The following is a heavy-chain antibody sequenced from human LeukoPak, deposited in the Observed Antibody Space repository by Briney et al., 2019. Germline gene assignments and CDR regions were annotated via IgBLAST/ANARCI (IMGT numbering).Heavy chain of an antibody. CDR3: ARDSRSGGFDY. J-gene: IGHJ4*02. Sequence: PGGSLRLSCAASRFTFSDYYMSWIRQAPGKALEWISHISDTGSSTYYADSVKGRFTISRDNMKNSLYLQMNSLRAEDTAVYYCARDSRSGGFDYWGQGTLVTVSS. CDR2: ISDTGSST. CDR1: RFTFSDYY. V-gene: IGHV3-11*04. D-gene: IGHD6-6*01.